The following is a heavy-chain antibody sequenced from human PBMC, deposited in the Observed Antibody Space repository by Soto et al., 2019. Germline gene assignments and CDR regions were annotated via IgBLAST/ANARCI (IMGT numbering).Heavy chain of an antibody. D-gene: IGHD1-26*01. CDR3: ARGVGATPNFDN. V-gene: IGHV4-59*01. Sequence: SESLSLTCTVSGVSISSYYWSWIRQPPGKGLEWIGYIFYSGSTNYNPSLKSRVTISVETSKNQFSLKLSSVTAADTAVYYCARGVGATPNFDNWGQGTLVTVSS. CDR1: GVSISSYY. J-gene: IGHJ4*01. CDR2: IFYSGST.